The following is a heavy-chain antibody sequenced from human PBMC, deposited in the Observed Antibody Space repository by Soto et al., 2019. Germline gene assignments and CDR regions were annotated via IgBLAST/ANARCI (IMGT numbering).Heavy chain of an antibody. CDR2: TGGGGVST. V-gene: IGHV3-23*01. CDR1: GFTFRSYA. J-gene: IGHJ3*02. D-gene: IGHD2-15*01. Sequence: EVQLLESGGGLVEPGGSLRLSCAASGFTFRSYAMTWVRQAPGKGLEWVSYTGGGGVSTYYADSVKGRFTSSRDDSKNTLYLQMNSLRAEDTALYYCAKIVGGGSHHDAFDNWGQGTMVTVSS. CDR3: AKIVGGGSHHDAFDN.